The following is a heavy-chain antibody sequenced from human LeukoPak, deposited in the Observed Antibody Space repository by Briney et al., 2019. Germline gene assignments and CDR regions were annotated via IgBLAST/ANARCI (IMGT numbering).Heavy chain of an antibody. Sequence: ASVKVSCKASGYTFSDYYVHWVRQAPGQGLEWMGMVNPSGATTGYVQRFQGRLTVTRDTSTNTVYMELTSLRSEDTAVYFCARALTRLIYYNPSFDYWAQGTRVTVSS. D-gene: IGHD3-10*01. CDR3: ARALTRLIYYNPSFDY. CDR1: GYTFSDYY. V-gene: IGHV1-46*01. J-gene: IGHJ4*02. CDR2: VNPSGATT.